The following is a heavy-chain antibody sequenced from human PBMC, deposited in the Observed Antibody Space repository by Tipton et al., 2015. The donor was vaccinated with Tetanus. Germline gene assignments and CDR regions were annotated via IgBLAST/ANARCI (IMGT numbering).Heavy chain of an antibody. D-gene: IGHD5-24*01. Sequence: SLRLSCAASGFSFSLCNMHWVRRVPGKGLEWVSYISSSGSTIYYADSVKGRFTISRDNAKNSLYLQMNSLRAEDTAVYYCARGCRRDGYNFRSPSPGHTLNWGQGTLVTVSS. V-gene: IGHV3-11*01. CDR2: ISSSGSTI. CDR3: ARGCRRDGYNFRSPSPGHTLN. CDR1: GFSFSLCN. J-gene: IGHJ4*02.